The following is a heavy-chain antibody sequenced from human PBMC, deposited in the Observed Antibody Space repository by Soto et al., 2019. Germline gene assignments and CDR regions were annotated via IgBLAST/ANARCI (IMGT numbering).Heavy chain of an antibody. V-gene: IGHV4-39*01. D-gene: IGHD1-26*01. Sequence: QLQLQESGPGLVKPSETLSLTCTVSGGSISSSSYYWGWIRQPPGKGLEWIGNIFYSGSTYYHPSFKSRLTISVDTSNTQFSLKLSSVTAADTAVYYCARSYSWSYFDYWGQGTLVTVSS. CDR3: ARSYSWSYFDY. CDR2: IFYSGST. CDR1: GGSISSSSYY. J-gene: IGHJ4*02.